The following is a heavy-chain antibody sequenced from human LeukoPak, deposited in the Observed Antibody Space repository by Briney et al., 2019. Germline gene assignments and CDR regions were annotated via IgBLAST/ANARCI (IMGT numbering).Heavy chain of an antibody. D-gene: IGHD5-12*01. Sequence: RSGGSLRLSCAASGFTFRKYYMHRVRQTPGEGLVWVSHIDGDGSTTDYADSVRGRFTISRDNAKNTLYLQMNSLRAEDTAVYYCARVPRGLAYYYYYYMDVWGKGTTVTVSS. CDR3: ARVPRGLAYYYYYYMDV. CDR2: IDGDGSTT. CDR1: GFTFRKYY. J-gene: IGHJ6*03. V-gene: IGHV3-74*01.